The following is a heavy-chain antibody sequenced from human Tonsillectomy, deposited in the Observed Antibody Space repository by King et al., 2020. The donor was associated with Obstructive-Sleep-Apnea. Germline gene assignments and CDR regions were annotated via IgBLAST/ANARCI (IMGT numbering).Heavy chain of an antibody. CDR3: AREGGYYDSSGYAPIFDS. J-gene: IGHJ4*02. CDR2: ISSGGTTI. CDR1: GFTFSSYS. V-gene: IGHV3-48*03. D-gene: IGHD3-22*01. Sequence: VQLVESGGGLVQPGGSLRLSCAASGFTFSSYSLHWVRQAPGKGLEWLSYISSGGTTIYYADSVQGRFTISRDNAKNSLSLQINSLSAEDTAVYFCAREGGYYDSSGYAPIFDSWGQGTLVTVSS.